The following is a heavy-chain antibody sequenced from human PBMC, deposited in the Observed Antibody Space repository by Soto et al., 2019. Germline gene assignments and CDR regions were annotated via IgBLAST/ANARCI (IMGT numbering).Heavy chain of an antibody. CDR1: GYTFTGYY. Sequence: ASVKVSCKASGYTFTGYYMHWVRQAPGQGLEWLGWINPNRGGTNYAQKFQVWVTMTRDTSISTAYMELSRLRSDDTAVYYCARGDGLSGAFDIWGQGTMVTVSS. CDR3: ARGDGLSGAFDI. D-gene: IGHD2-21*02. J-gene: IGHJ3*02. V-gene: IGHV1-2*04. CDR2: INPNRGGT.